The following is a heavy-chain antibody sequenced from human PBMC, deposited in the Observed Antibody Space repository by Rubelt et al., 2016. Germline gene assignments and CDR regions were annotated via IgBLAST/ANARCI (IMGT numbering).Heavy chain of an antibody. CDR3: ARSKDTAMVTDADWYFDL. CDR1: GYTFTSYA. CDR2: INAGNGNT. V-gene: IGHV1-3*01. Sequence: QVQLVQSGAEVKKPGASVKVSCKASGYTFTSYAMHWVRQAPGQRLEWMGWINAGNGNTTYSQKFQGGDTITRDTSASTAYMEVSSLRSEDTAVYYCARSKDTAMVTDADWYFDLWGRGTLVTVSS. D-gene: IGHD5-18*01. J-gene: IGHJ2*01.